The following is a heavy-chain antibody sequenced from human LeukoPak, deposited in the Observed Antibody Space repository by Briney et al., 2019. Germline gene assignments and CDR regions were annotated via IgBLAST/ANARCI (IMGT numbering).Heavy chain of an antibody. CDR2: ISGSGGST. D-gene: IGHD3-22*01. J-gene: IGHJ4*02. V-gene: IGHV3-23*01. CDR3: AKDIRGYYDSSGYYPLVY. Sequence: PGGSLRLSXAASGFTFSSYAMSWVRQAPGKGLEWVSAISGSGGSTYYADSVKGRFTISRDNSKNTLYLQMNSLRAEDTAVYYCAKDIRGYYDSSGYYPLVYWGQGTLVTVSS. CDR1: GFTFSSYA.